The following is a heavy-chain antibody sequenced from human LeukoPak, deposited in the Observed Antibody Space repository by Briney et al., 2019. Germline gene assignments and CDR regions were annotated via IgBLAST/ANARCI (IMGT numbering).Heavy chain of an antibody. D-gene: IGHD3-22*01. J-gene: IGHJ4*02. CDR3: ARDRISESSGYGPIFDF. V-gene: IGHV1-46*01. CDR1: GYPFTSYY. CDR2: INPSSGST. Sequence: ASVKVSCKASGYPFTSYYMHWVRQAPGQGLEWIGIINPSSGSTSYSQKFQGRVTVTRDTSTTTVSMELSSLRYEDTAVYYCARDRISESSGYGPIFDFWGQGTLVTVFS.